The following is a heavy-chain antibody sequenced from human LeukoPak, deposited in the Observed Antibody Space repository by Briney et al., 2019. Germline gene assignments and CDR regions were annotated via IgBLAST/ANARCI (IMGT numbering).Heavy chain of an antibody. J-gene: IGHJ6*03. Sequence: GGSLRLSCAASGFTFSDYTMNWVRQAPGKGLEWVSSVDRSSSYIYYAESVKGRFTISRDTPKSSLYLQMNSLRAEDTAVYYCARGIWSGYHSYYYYMDVWGKGTTVTVSS. CDR1: GFTFSDYT. CDR2: VDRSSSYI. CDR3: ARGIWSGYHSYYYYMDV. D-gene: IGHD3-3*01. V-gene: IGHV3-21*01.